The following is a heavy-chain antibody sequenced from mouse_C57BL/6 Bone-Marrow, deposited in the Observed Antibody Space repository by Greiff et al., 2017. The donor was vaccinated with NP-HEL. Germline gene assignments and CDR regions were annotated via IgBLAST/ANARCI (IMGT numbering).Heavy chain of an antibody. CDR2: IHPNSGST. Sequence: QVQLQQPGAELVKPGASVKLSCKASGYTFTSYWMHWVKQRPGQGLEWIRMIHPNSGSTNYNEKFKSKATLTVDKSSSTAYMQLSSLTSEDSAVYYCARYDGYFEDYWGQGTTLTVSS. V-gene: IGHV1-64*01. J-gene: IGHJ2*01. CDR3: ARYDGYFEDY. D-gene: IGHD2-3*01. CDR1: GYTFTSYW.